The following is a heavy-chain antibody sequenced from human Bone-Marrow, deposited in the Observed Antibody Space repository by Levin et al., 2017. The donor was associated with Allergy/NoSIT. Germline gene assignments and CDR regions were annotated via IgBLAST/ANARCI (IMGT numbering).Heavy chain of an antibody. D-gene: IGHD1-1*01. CDR1: GGSISTSGYC. V-gene: IGHV4-39*01. J-gene: IGHJ5*02. CDR2: ICYNGVT. Sequence: PSETLSLTCTVSGGSISTSGYCWGWIRQSPGKGLEWIGIICYNGVTFYNPSLKSRVTISVDTSKNQLSLELSSVTATDTAVYYCARHKSMEDWLDPWGQGTLVTVSS. CDR3: ARHKSMEDWLDP.